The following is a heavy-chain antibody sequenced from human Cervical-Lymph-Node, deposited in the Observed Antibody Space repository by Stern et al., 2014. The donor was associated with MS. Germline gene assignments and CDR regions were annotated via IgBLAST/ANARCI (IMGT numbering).Heavy chain of an antibody. D-gene: IGHD1-26*01. Sequence: QVQLQESGPGLVKPSETLSLTCTVSGYSISSGYYWGWIRQPPGKGLEWIGSIYHSGSTYYNPSLKSRVTISVDTSKNQFSLKLSSVTAADTAVYYCARDSGSSDGAFDIWGQGTMVTVSS. J-gene: IGHJ3*02. CDR1: GYSISSGYY. V-gene: IGHV4-38-2*02. CDR3: ARDSGSSDGAFDI. CDR2: IYHSGST.